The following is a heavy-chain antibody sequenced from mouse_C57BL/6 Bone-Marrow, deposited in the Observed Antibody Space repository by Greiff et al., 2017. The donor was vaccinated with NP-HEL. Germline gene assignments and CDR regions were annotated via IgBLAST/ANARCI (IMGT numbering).Heavy chain of an antibody. CDR1: GYSITSGYY. V-gene: IGHV3-6*01. CDR3: ARMALRLDY. CDR2: ISYDGSN. D-gene: IGHD1-1*01. J-gene: IGHJ2*01. Sequence: ESGPGLVKPSQSLSLTCSVTGYSITSGYYWNWIRQFPGNKLEWMGYISYDGSNNYNPSLKNRISITRDTSKIQFFLKLNSVTTEDTATYYCARMALRLDYWGQGTTLTVSS.